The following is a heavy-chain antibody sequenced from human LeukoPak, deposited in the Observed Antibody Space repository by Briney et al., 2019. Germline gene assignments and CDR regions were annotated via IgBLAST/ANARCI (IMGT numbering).Heavy chain of an antibody. CDR2: IYYSGST. CDR1: GGSISSSSYY. Sequence: SETLSLTCTVSGGSISSSSYYWGWIRQPPGKGLEWIGSIYYSGSTYYNPSLKSRVTISVDTSKNQFSLKLSSVTAADTAVYYCARERAAAGNYWGQGTLVTVSS. CDR3: ARERAAAGNY. D-gene: IGHD6-13*01. J-gene: IGHJ4*02. V-gene: IGHV4-39*07.